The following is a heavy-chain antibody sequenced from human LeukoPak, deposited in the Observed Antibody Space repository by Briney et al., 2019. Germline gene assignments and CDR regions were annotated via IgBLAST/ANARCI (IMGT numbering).Heavy chain of an antibody. CDR3: ATDRDWTLLDY. Sequence: GGSLRLSCAASGFTFSATWMSWVRQAPGKGLEWVANIKQDGSEQYYVGSVKGRFTISRDNAKNALHLQMNSLRAEDTAVYYCATDRDWTLLDYWGQGTLVTVSS. V-gene: IGHV3-7*01. CDR1: GFTFSATW. D-gene: IGHD1-1*01. CDR2: IKQDGSEQ. J-gene: IGHJ4*02.